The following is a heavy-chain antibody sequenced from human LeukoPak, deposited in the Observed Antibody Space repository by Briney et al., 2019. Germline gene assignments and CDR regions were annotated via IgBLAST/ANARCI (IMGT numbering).Heavy chain of an antibody. CDR3: AREHSGDSSQFDY. Sequence: GGSLRLSCAASGFTFSSYSMNWVRQAPGKGLVWVSSISSSSSYIYYADSVKGRFTISRDNAKNSLYLQMNSLRAEDTAVYYCAREHSGDSSQFDYWGQGTLVTVSS. CDR2: ISSSSSYI. CDR1: GFTFSSYS. D-gene: IGHD4-17*01. V-gene: IGHV3-21*01. J-gene: IGHJ4*02.